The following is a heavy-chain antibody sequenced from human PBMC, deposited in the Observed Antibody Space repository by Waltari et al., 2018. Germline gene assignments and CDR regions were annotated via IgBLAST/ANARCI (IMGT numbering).Heavy chain of an antibody. CDR1: GYTFTSSA. Sequence: QVQLVQSGAEVKKPGASVKGSCKASGYTFTSSAMHWVRQAPGQRLEWMGWINAGNGNTKYSQKFQGRVTTTTDESTSTAYMELSSLRSEDTAVYYCASEYCSGGSCYSKGPFDYWGQGTLVTVSS. D-gene: IGHD2-15*01. CDR2: INAGNGNT. CDR3: ASEYCSGGSCYSKGPFDY. J-gene: IGHJ4*02. V-gene: IGHV1-3*01.